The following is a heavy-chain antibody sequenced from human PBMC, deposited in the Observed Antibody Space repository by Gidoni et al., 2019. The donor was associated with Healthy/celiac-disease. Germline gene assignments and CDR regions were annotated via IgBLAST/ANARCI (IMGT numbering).Heavy chain of an antibody. D-gene: IGHD6-13*01. J-gene: IGHJ5*02. CDR3: ARVEEGIAAAEGYWQRFDP. Sequence: QVQLQQWGAGLLKPSETLSLTCAVYGGSFSGYYWSWIRQPPGKGLEWIGEINHSGSTNYNPSLKNRVTISVDTSKNQFSLKLSSVTAADTAVYYCARVEEGIAAAEGYWQRFDPWGQGTLVTVSS. V-gene: IGHV4-34*01. CDR2: INHSGST. CDR1: GGSFSGYY.